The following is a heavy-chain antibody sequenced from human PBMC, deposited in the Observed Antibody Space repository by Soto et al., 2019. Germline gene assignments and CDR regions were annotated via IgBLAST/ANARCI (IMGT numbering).Heavy chain of an antibody. CDR1: SGSISSSNW. V-gene: IGHV4-4*02. CDR3: ASSSGGYSYGPVDY. J-gene: IGHJ4*02. D-gene: IGHD5-18*01. Sequence: SETLSLTCAVSSGSISSSNWWSWVRRPPGKGLEWIGEIYHSGSTNYNPSLKSRVTISVDKSKNQFSLKLSSVTAADTAVYYCASSSGGYSYGPVDYWGQGTLVTVSS. CDR2: IYHSGST.